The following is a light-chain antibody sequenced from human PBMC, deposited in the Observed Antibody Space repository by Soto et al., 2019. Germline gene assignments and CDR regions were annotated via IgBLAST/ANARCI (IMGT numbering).Light chain of an antibody. J-gene: IGKJ1*01. V-gene: IGKV4-1*01. CDR2: WAS. CDR1: QSVLYSSNNKNY. CDR3: QQYYSTPLT. Sequence: DIVMTQSPDSLAVSLGERATINCKSSQSVLYSSNNKNYLAWYQQKPGQPPKLLIYWASTRESGVPDRFSGSGSGTDFTXTXSSXQXXDVAVYYCQQYYSTPLTFGQGTKVEIK.